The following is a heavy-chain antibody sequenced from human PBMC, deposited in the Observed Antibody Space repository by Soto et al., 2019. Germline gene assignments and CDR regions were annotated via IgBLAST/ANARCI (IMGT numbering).Heavy chain of an antibody. D-gene: IGHD3-22*01. CDR2: IYYSGST. V-gene: IGHV4-39*01. CDR3: ARTVHYYESSGYYFTTSGFDY. CDR1: GGSISSSSYY. J-gene: IGHJ4*02. Sequence: SETLSLTCTVSGGSISSSSYYWGWIRQPPGKGLEWIGSIYYSGSTYYNPSLKSRVTISVDTSKNQFSLKLSSVTAADTAVYYCARTVHYYESSGYYFTTSGFDYWGQGTRVTVAS.